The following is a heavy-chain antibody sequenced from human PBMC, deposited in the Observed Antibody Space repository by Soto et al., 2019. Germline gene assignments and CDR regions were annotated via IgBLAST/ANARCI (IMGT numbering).Heavy chain of an antibody. J-gene: IGHJ6*02. Sequence: ASVKVSCKASGYTFTYYYIHWVRQAPGQGLEWMGIINPNSGSTTYAQKFQGRVTITADESTSTAYMELSSLRSEDTAVYYCARSDISDYYDSSGYYYRYYGMDVWGQGTTVTVSS. CDR1: GYTFTYYY. CDR3: ARSDISDYYDSSGYYYRYYGMDV. V-gene: IGHV1-46*01. D-gene: IGHD3-22*01. CDR2: INPNSGST.